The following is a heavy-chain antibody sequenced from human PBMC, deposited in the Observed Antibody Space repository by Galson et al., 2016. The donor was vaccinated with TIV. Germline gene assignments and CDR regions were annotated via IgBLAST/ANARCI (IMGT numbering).Heavy chain of an antibody. CDR3: ARSGDYGDY. V-gene: IGHV1-8*01. D-gene: IGHD4-17*01. CDR2: MNPNSGNT. J-gene: IGHJ4*02. CDR1: GYTFITYD. Sequence: SVKVSCKASGYTFITYDINWVRQAAGQGLEWMGWMNPNSGNTGYAQKFRGRVTMIRNTSVRTAYMELSSLRSEDTAVYYCARSGDYGDYWGQGTLVTVSS.